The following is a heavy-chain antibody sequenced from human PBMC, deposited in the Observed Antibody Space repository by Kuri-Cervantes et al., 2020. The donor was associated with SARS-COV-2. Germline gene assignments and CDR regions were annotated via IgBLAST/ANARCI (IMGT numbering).Heavy chain of an antibody. D-gene: IGHD5-12*01. J-gene: IGHJ5*02. V-gene: IGHV3-23*01. CDR3: ARPVVATIGSWFDP. CDR2: ISGSGGST. Sequence: GGSLRLSCAASGFTFSSYAMSWVRQAPGKGLEWVSAISGSGGSTYYADSVKGRFTISRDNAKNSLYLQMNSLRDEDTAVYYCARPVVATIGSWFDPWGQGTLVTVSS. CDR1: GFTFSSYA.